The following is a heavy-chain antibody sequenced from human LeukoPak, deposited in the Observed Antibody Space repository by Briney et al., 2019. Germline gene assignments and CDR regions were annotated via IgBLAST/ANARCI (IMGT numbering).Heavy chain of an antibody. CDR1: GFSVSSNY. CDR3: AREVGGGATNYFDY. D-gene: IGHD1-26*01. CDR2: IYSADSA. V-gene: IGHV3-53*01. Sequence: RGSLRLSCAPSGFSVSSNYMTWVRQAPGKGLEWVSFIYSADSASYSDSVRGRFTISRDNFKNPLYRQFTSLRADDTALYYCAREVGGGATNYFDYWGQGTLVTVSS. J-gene: IGHJ4*02.